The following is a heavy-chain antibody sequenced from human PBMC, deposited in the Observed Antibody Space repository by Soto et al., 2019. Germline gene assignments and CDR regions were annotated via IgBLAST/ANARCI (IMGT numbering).Heavy chain of an antibody. CDR2: LNPKSGGT. CDR3: ARHSPDSDWLSQFDY. J-gene: IGHJ4*02. CDR1: GYPFIDYY. D-gene: IGHD3-9*01. Sequence: ASVKVSCKASGYPFIDYYIHWVRQAPGQGLEWMGWLNPKSGGTNYAQKFQGWVTMTRDTSLGTAYMELNTLKSDDTAVYYCARHSPDSDWLSQFDYWGQGTRVTVSS. V-gene: IGHV1-2*04.